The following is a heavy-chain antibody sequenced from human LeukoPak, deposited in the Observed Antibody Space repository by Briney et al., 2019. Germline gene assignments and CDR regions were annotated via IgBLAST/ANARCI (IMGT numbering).Heavy chain of an antibody. J-gene: IGHJ5*02. CDR3: ARDRAVAGNSVWFDP. D-gene: IGHD6-19*01. CDR1: GYTFTGYY. CDR2: INPNSGGT. Sequence: ASVKVSCKASGYTFTGYYMHWVRQAPGQGLEWMGWINPNSGGTNYAQKFQGRATMTRDTSISTAYMELSRLRSDDTAVYYCARDRAVAGNSVWFDPWGQGTLVTVSS. V-gene: IGHV1-2*02.